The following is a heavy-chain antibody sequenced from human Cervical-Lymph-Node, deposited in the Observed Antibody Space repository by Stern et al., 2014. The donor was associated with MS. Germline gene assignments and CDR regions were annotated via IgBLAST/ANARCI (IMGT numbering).Heavy chain of an antibody. D-gene: IGHD3-10*01. CDR1: GG. CDR3: ARGAGDNWFDP. Sequence: VQLLQSGADVKKPGSAVRVSCKASGGVSSLRPAPGQGLEYMGGIIRPVGTAHYAQRFQGRLTITADPSRNTTCMELRSLRSDDTAVYYCARGAGDNWFDPWGQGTLVSVSS. J-gene: IGHJ5*02. CDR2: IIRPVGTA. V-gene: IGHV1-69*01.